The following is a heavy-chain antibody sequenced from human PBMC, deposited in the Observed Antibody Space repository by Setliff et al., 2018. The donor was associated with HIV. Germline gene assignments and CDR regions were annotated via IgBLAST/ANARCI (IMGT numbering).Heavy chain of an antibody. CDR1: GGSFYTYA. CDR2: IVPVFRTV. J-gene: IGHJ3*01. V-gene: IGHV1-69*13. Sequence: EASVKVSCKASGGSFYTYAFTWVRQAPGQGLEWVGGIVPVFRTVNYAQKLQGRVTITADELTSTVYMDLNSLKSEDSAVYYCANPHDGGAFDVWGQGTAVTVSS. D-gene: IGHD1-1*01. CDR3: ANPHDGGAFDV.